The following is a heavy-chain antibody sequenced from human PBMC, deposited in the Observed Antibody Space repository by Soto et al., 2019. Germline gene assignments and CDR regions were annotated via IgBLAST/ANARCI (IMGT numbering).Heavy chain of an antibody. CDR1: GFTFSSYG. CDR3: ASPSHQIRLGELSLTDPYYYSMDV. D-gene: IGHD3-16*02. J-gene: IGHJ6*02. CDR2: IWYDGSNK. Sequence: GGSLRLSCAASGFTFSSYGMHWVRQAPGKGLEWVAVIWYDGSNKYYADSVKGRFTISRDNSKITLYLQMNSLRAEDTAVYYCASPSHQIRLGELSLTDPYYYSMDVWGQGTTVTVSS. V-gene: IGHV3-33*01.